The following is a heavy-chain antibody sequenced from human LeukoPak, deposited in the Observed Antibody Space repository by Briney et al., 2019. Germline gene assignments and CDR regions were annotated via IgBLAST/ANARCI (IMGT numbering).Heavy chain of an antibody. D-gene: IGHD2-21*02. J-gene: IGHJ3*02. CDR1: GYTFTGYY. CDR3: ARAYCGGDCYSGAFDI. V-gene: IGHV1-8*02. CDR2: MNPNSGNT. Sequence: ASVKVSCKASGYTFTGYYMHWVRQAPGQGLEWMGWMNPNSGNTGYAQKYQGRVTMTRNTSISTAYMELSSLRSEDTAVYYCARAYCGGDCYSGAFDIWGQGTMVTVSS.